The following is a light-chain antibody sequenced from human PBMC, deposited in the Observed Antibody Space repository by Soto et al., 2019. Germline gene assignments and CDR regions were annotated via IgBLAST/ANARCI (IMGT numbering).Light chain of an antibody. CDR1: SSDVGGYNY. CDR2: EVS. CDR3: SSYAGSNFYV. J-gene: IGLJ1*01. V-gene: IGLV2-8*01. Sequence: QSVLTQPPSASGSPGQSVTISCTGTSSDVGGYNYVSWYQQHPGKAPKLMIYEVSKRPSGVPDRFSGSKSGNTASLTVSRLQAEDEADYYCSSYAGSNFYVFGTGTKLTVL.